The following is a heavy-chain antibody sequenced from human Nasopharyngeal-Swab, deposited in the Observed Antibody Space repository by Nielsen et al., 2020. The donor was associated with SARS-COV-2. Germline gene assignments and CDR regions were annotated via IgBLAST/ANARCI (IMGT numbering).Heavy chain of an antibody. CDR1: GFTFSSYG. J-gene: IGHJ6*03. Sequence: GESLKISCAASGFTFSSYGMHWVRQAPGKGLEWVAVIWYDGSNKYYADSVKGRFTISRDNSKNTLYLQMNSLRAEDTAVYYCARRIAVTGIWYYVDVWGKGTTVTVSS. CDR3: ARRIAVTGIWYYVDV. CDR2: IWYDGSNK. V-gene: IGHV3-33*01. D-gene: IGHD6-19*01.